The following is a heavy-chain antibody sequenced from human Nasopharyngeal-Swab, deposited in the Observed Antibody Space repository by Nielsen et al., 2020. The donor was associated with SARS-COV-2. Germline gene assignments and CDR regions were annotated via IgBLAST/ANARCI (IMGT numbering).Heavy chain of an antibody. J-gene: IGHJ4*02. CDR3: ARGGF. CDR1: GFTFSSYS. V-gene: IGHV3-21*01. CDR2: ISSSSSYI. Sequence: GESLKISCAASGFTFSSYSMNWVRQAPGKGLEWVSSISSSSSYIYYAGSVKGRFTISRDNAKNSLYLQMNSLRAEDTAVYYCARGGFWGQGTLVTVSS.